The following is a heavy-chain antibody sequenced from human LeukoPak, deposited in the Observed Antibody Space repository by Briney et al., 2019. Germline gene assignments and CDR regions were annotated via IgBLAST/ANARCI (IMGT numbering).Heavy chain of an antibody. Sequence: GGSLRLSCAASGFTFSSYGMHWVRQAPGKGLEWVAFIRYDGSNKYYADSVKGRFTISRDNSKNTLYLQMNSLRAEDMAVYYCAKDPSSSWATRYYYYMDVWGKGTTVTVSS. D-gene: IGHD6-13*01. CDR2: IRYDGSNK. V-gene: IGHV3-30*02. CDR3: AKDPSSSWATRYYYYMDV. J-gene: IGHJ6*03. CDR1: GFTFSSYG.